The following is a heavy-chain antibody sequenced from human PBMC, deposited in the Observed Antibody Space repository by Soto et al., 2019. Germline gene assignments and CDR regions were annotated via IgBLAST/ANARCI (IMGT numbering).Heavy chain of an antibody. CDR3: AKYFASGSYYHFDS. Sequence: GGSLRLSCTASGFTFINYVMTWVRQAPGKGLEWVSSISGDGRTTFYADSVRGRFTISRDNSRNTVSLEVNSLRAEDTALYFCAKYFASGSYYHFDSWGQGTLVTVS. CDR1: GFTFINYV. D-gene: IGHD3-10*01. V-gene: IGHV3-23*01. CDR2: ISGDGRTT. J-gene: IGHJ4*02.